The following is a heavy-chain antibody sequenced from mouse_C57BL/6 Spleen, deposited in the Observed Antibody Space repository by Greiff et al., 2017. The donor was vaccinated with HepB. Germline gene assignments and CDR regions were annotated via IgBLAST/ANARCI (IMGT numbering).Heavy chain of an antibody. CDR1: GYTFTDYY. D-gene: IGHD2-3*01. CDR3: ARFMMVTNYYAMDY. V-gene: IGHV1-76*01. Sequence: VQLVESGAELVRPGASVKLSCKASGYTFTDYYINWVKQRPGQGLEWIARIYPGSGNTYYNEKFKGKATLTAEKSSSTAYMQLSSLTSEDSAVYFCARFMMVTNYYAMDYWGQGTSVTVSS. CDR2: IYPGSGNT. J-gene: IGHJ4*01.